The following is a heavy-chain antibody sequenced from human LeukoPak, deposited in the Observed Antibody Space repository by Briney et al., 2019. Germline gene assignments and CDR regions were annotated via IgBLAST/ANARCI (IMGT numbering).Heavy chain of an antibody. CDR2: IKEDGTEK. J-gene: IGHJ4*02. CDR3: ARAAY. CDR1: GFTFSDSW. V-gene: IGHV3-7*01. Sequence: GGSLRLSCAAPGFTFSDSWMSWVRQAPAKGLEWVASIKEDGTEKYYVDSVKGRFTISRDNAKNSLYLQMTSLRAEDTAVYYCARAAYWGQGTLVTVSS.